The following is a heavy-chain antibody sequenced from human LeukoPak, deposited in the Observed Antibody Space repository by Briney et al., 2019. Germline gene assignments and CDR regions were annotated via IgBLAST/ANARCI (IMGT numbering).Heavy chain of an antibody. Sequence: SETLSLTCIVSGGSISSSSYYWGWIRQPPGKGLEWIGSIYYSGSTYYNLSLRSRVTMSVDTSKNQFSLKLSSVTAADTAVYYCARFAYCGGHCWYYFDYWGQGSLVTVSS. V-gene: IGHV4-39*01. CDR1: GGSISSSSYY. J-gene: IGHJ4*02. CDR3: ARFAYCGGHCWYYFDY. CDR2: IYYSGST. D-gene: IGHD2-21*02.